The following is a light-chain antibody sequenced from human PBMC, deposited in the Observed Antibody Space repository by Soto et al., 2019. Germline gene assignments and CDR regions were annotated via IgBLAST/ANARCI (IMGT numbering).Light chain of an antibody. CDR2: AAS. Sequence: DIQMTQSPSSLSASVGDRVSITCRASQTIIRYLSWYQQKPGKAPKLLISAASSLQSGVSSRFNGSRSGTDFTLTISSLQSDDVATYYCQQPYSTPWTFGLGTKVEMK. CDR3: QQPYSTPWT. J-gene: IGKJ1*01. V-gene: IGKV1-39*01. CDR1: QTIIRY.